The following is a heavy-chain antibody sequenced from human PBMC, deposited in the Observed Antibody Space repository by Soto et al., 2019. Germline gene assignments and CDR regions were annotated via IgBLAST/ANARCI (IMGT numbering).Heavy chain of an antibody. CDR2: TQYSGST. Sequence: TSETLSLTCTVSDASISSYDYYWTWIRQPPGKGLDWIGNTQYSGSTYYNPSLKSRVTLSVDTSKNQFSLKVTSVTATDTGLYYCSRRAPEGFDPWGQGTLVTVSS. CDR3: SRRAPEGFDP. CDR1: DASISSYDYY. V-gene: IGHV4-39*01. J-gene: IGHJ5*02.